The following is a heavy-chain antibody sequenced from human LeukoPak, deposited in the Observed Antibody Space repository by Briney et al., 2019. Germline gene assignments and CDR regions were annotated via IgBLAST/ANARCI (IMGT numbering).Heavy chain of an antibody. J-gene: IGHJ4*02. CDR2: MNGDGTTT. CDR1: GFTFSTYW. CDR3: ARGNRGSYDY. V-gene: IGHV3-74*01. Sequence: GGSLKLSCAASGFTFSTYWMCWVRHAPGKGLVWVSLMNGDGTTTSYADSVKGRLTISRDNAKNTLYLEMNSLRAEDTAVYYCARGNRGSYDYWGQGTLVTVSS. D-gene: IGHD3-16*01.